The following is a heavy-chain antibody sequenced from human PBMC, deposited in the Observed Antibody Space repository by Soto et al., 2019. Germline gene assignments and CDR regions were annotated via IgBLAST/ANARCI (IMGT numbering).Heavy chain of an antibody. CDR2: INAGSGNT. CDR3: AKEVPPYDYNCYWYFDV. J-gene: IGHJ2*01. Sequence: QVQLVQSGAEVKKPGASVKVSCKASGYTFSSSAMHWVRQAPGQRLEWMGWINAGSGNTKYSQKFQGRVSITRDTAASTFDMEVSSTTSDDTPLSYCAKEVPPYDYNCYWYFDVWGRGTVVRVSS. D-gene: IGHD1-1*01. CDR1: GYTFSSSA. V-gene: IGHV1-3*01.